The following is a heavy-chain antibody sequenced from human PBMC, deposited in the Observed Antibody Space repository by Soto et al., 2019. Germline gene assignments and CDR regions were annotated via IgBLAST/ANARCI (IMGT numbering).Heavy chain of an antibody. CDR1: GFSLSNARMG. CDR3: ARICGSSWYADAFDI. D-gene: IGHD6-13*01. Sequence: QVTLKESGPVLVKPTETLTLTCTVSGFSLSNARMGVSWIRQPPGKALEWLAHIFSNDEKSYCTSLKSRLTISKDTSKSQVVLTMTNTDPVDTATYYCARICGSSWYADAFDIWGQGTMVTVSS. J-gene: IGHJ3*02. V-gene: IGHV2-26*01. CDR2: IFSNDEK.